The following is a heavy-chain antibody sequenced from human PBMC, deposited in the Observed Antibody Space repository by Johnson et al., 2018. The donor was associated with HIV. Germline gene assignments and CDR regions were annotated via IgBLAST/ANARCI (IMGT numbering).Heavy chain of an antibody. CDR1: GFTFSSYA. V-gene: IGHV3-30*04. J-gene: IGHJ3*02. CDR2: ISYDGSNK. D-gene: IGHD6-6*01. Sequence: QVQLVESGGGVVQPGRSLRLSCAASGFTFSSYAMHWVRQAPGKGLEWVAVISYDGSNKYYADSVKGRFTISRDNSKNTLYLQMNSLRAEDTALYYCAKSSPAAARFRLGSAFDIWGQGTMVTVSS. CDR3: AKSSPAAARFRLGSAFDI.